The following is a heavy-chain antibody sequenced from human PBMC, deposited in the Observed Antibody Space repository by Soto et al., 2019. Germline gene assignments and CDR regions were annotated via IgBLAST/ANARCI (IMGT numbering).Heavy chain of an antibody. Sequence: QVQLVQSGAEVKKPGSSVKVSCKASGGTFSSYAISWVRQAPGQGLEWMGGIIPIFGTANYAQKFQGRVTITADEVMSTAFMELSSLRSEDTAVYYCAREYLKPSSSCPGRPYYYGMCLWVQGTMVTFSS. V-gene: IGHV1-69*12. J-gene: IGHJ6*02. CDR1: GGTFSSYA. CDR3: AREYLKPSSSCPGRPYYYGMCL. D-gene: IGHD6-13*01. CDR2: IIPIFGTA.